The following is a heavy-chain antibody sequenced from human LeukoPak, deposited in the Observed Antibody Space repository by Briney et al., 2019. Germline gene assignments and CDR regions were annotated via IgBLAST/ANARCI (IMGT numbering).Heavy chain of an antibody. CDR2: IYYSGST. CDR1: GGSISSGGYY. J-gene: IGHJ4*02. Sequence: PSETLSLTCTVSGGSISSGGYYWSWIRQHLGKGLEWIGYIYYSGSTYYNPSLKSRVTISVDTSKNQFSLKLSSVTAADTAVYYCARSYGDYAFDYWGQGTLVTVSS. V-gene: IGHV4-31*03. D-gene: IGHD4-17*01. CDR3: ARSYGDYAFDY.